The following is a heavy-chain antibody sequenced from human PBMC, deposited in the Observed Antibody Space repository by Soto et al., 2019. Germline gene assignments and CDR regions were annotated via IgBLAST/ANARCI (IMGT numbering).Heavy chain of an antibody. CDR3: ARDRVFHSSGWQDAFAF. CDR1: GFTFSDYY. V-gene: IGHV3-11*01. D-gene: IGHD6-19*01. J-gene: IGHJ3*01. CDR2: IGGSGSPT. Sequence: PGGSLRLSCAASGFTFSDYYMSWIRQAPGKGLEWVSYIGGSGSPTFYADSVKGRFTISRDNARDSLYLQMNSLRAEDTAVYYCARDRVFHSSGWQDAFAFWGQGTLVTVSS.